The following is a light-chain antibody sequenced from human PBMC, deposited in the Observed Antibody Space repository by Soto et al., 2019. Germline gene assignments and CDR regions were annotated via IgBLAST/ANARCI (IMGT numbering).Light chain of an antibody. CDR2: AAS. J-gene: IGKJ1*01. V-gene: IGKV1-39*01. Sequence: DIQMTQSPSTLSASVGDRVTITCRASQSISSYLNWYQQKPGKAPKLLIYAASSLQSGVPSMFSGSGSGTDFTLTISTLQTEDFATYYCQQSYSTLWTFGQGTKVDIK. CDR1: QSISSY. CDR3: QQSYSTLWT.